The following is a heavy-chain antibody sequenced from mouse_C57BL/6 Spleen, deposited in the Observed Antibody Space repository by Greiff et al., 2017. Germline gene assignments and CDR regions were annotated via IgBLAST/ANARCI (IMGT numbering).Heavy chain of an antibody. CDR2: ISNGGGST. J-gene: IGHJ4*01. CDR1: GFTFSDYY. V-gene: IGHV5-12*01. Sequence: EVQLVESGGGLVQPGGSLKLSCAASGFTFSDYYMYWVRQTPEKRLEWVAYISNGGGSTYYPDTVKGRFTISRDNAKNTLYLQMSRLKSEDTAMYYCARHRDYGSSLYAMDYWGQGTSVTVSS. D-gene: IGHD1-1*01. CDR3: ARHRDYGSSLYAMDY.